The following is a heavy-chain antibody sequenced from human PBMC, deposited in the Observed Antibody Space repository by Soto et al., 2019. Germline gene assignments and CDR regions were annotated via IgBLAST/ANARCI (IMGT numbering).Heavy chain of an antibody. V-gene: IGHV3-23*01. Sequence: EVQLLESGGRLVQPGGSLRLSCAASGFTFSSYAMNWVRQAPGKGLEWVPAISGGGRSTEYAESVEGRFTISRDNSKNTLYLQMSSLRAEDTAVYYCAKAGGIAVPGSHLDYWGQGTLVTVSS. CDR1: GFTFSSYA. CDR3: AKAGGIAVPGSHLDY. CDR2: ISGGGRST. D-gene: IGHD6-19*01. J-gene: IGHJ4*02.